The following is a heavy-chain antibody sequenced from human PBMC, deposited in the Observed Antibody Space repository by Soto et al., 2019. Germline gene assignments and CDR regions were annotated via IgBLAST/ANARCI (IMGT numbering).Heavy chain of an antibody. J-gene: IGHJ4*02. V-gene: IGHV3-72*01. CDR1: GFTFSDYY. D-gene: IGHD3-22*01. CDR2: TRNKANSYTT. CDR3: AREGSSSGPDYEY. Sequence: RLSCAASGFTFSDYYINWVRQAPGKGLEWVGRTRNKANSYTTDYAAFVKGRFTISRDDSKNLIYLQMNSLKTEDTAVYYCAREGSSSGPDYEYWGQGTLVTVSS.